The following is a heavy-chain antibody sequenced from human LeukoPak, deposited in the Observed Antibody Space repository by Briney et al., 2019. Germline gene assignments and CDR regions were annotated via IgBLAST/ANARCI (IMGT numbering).Heavy chain of an antibody. Sequence: SETLSLTCTVSGGSISSSSYYWGWIRQPPGKGLEWIGSIYYSGSTYYNPSLKSRVTISVDTSKNQFSLKLGSVTAADTAVYYCARQGIAVAGTHYWGQGTLVTVSS. D-gene: IGHD6-19*01. CDR1: GGSISSSSYY. CDR3: ARQGIAVAGTHY. V-gene: IGHV4-39*01. J-gene: IGHJ4*02. CDR2: IYYSGST.